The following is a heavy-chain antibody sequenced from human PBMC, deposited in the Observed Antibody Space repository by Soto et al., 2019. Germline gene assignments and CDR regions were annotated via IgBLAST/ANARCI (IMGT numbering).Heavy chain of an antibody. D-gene: IGHD6-13*01. V-gene: IGHV1-3*01. J-gene: IGHJ3*02. Sequence: KFQGRVTITRDTSASTAYMELSSLRSEDTAVYYCARGVAATAFDIWGQGTMVTVSS. CDR3: ARGVAATAFDI.